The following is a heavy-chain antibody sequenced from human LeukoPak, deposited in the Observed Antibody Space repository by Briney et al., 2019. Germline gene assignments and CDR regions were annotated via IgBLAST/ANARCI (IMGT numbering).Heavy chain of an antibody. CDR1: GYTLSDYY. J-gene: IGHJ4*02. V-gene: IGHV1-2*02. D-gene: IGHD3-10*01. CDR3: ARGDYGSGSPNFDY. Sequence: ASVKVSCKASGYTLSDYYIHWVRQAPGQGLEWMGWINPNSGGTNYAQRFQGRVIMTWDTSISTAYMELSRLTSDDTAVYYCARGDYGSGSPNFDYWGQGTLVTVSS. CDR2: INPNSGGT.